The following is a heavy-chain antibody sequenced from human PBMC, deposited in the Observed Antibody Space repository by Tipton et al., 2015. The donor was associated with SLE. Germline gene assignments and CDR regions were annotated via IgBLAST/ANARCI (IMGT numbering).Heavy chain of an antibody. Sequence: TLSLTCTVSGGSISSYYWSWIRQPPGKGLEWIGYVYYRGDTNYNPSLESRVTISVDTSKNQFSLKLSSVTAADTAVYYCARERYRNYRRSYYYDYWGQGTLVTV. CDR2: VYYRGDT. J-gene: IGHJ4*02. D-gene: IGHD4-11*01. CDR3: ARERYRNYRRSYYYDY. V-gene: IGHV4-59*01. CDR1: GGSISSYY.